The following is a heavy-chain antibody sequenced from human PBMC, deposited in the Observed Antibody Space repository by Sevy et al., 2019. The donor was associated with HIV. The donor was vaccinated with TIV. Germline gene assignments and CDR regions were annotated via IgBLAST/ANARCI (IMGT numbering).Heavy chain of an antibody. J-gene: IGHJ4*02. CDR3: ARLRFWSSSSGSTNYFDY. Sequence: SETLSLTCTVSGGSTNNYYWSWIRQSPGKGLEWIGYISYSGTTNYNPSLKSRVTISVDTSKNQFSLKLSSVTAADTAVYYCARLRFWSSSSGSTNYFDYWGQGTLVTVSS. D-gene: IGHD6-6*01. V-gene: IGHV4-59*08. CDR2: ISYSGTT. CDR1: GGSTNNYY.